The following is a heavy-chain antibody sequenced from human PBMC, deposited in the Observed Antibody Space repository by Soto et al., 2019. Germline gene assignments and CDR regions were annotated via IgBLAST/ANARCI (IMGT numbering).Heavy chain of an antibody. CDR2: TYYRSRWYD. CDR1: GDSVSTRSAA. J-gene: IGHJ3*02. Sequence: SQTLSLTCAISGDSVSTRSAAWSWIRQSPSRGLEWLGRTYYRSRWYDDYAESVRSRMTINPDTSNNQVSLHLNSVTPEDTAVYYCARALSATVAAAFDIWGQGTMVTVSS. CDR3: ARALSATVAAAFDI. V-gene: IGHV6-1*01. D-gene: IGHD6-19*01.